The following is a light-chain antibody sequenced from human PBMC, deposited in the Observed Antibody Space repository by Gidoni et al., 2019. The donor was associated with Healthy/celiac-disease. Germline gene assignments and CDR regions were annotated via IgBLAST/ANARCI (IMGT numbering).Light chain of an antibody. CDR2: DAS. V-gene: IGKV3-11*01. CDR3: QQRSNSYS. J-gene: IGKJ2*03. CDR1: QSVSSS. Sequence: IVLTQSPATLSLSPGERATLSCRASQSVSSSLAWYQQKPGQAPRLLIYDASNRATGIPARFSGSGSGTDFTLTISSLEPEDFAVYYCQQRSNSYSFXXXTKLEIK.